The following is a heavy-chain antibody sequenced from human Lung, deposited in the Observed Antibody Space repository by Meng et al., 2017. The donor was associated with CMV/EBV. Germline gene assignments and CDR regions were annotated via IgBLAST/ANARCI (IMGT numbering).Heavy chain of an antibody. J-gene: IGHJ4*02. CDR1: GGSFSGYD. CDR2: INHRGST. V-gene: IGHV4-34*01. D-gene: IGHD3-22*01. Sequence: SETXSLXXAVYGGSFSGYDWSWIRQSPGKGLEWIGEINHRGSTNYNPSLKSRLTISVDTSKNQFSLKLNSVTAADTAVYYCARGSTSVTMIVVVITAASPAYDSWGQGTLVXVSS. CDR3: ARGSTSVTMIVVVITAASPAYDS.